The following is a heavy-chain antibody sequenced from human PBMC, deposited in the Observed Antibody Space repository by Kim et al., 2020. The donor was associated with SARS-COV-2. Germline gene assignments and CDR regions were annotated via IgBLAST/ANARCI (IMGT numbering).Heavy chain of an antibody. V-gene: IGHV1-18*01. D-gene: IGHD1-1*01. J-gene: IGHJ6*02. CDR3: ARDRTGSLGPGMDV. Sequence: AQKLQGRVTMTTDTSTSTAYMELRSLRSDDTAVYYCARDRTGSLGPGMDVWGQGTTVTVSS.